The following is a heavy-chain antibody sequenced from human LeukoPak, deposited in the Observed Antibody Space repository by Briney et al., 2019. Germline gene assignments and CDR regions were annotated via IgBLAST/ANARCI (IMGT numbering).Heavy chain of an antibody. Sequence: ASVKVSCKVSGYTLTELSMHWVRQAPGKGLEWMGGFDPEDGETIYAQKFQGRVTMTEDTSTDTAYMELSSLRSEDTAVYYCATGVAVAGAFDYWGEGTLVTVSS. J-gene: IGHJ4*02. CDR2: FDPEDGET. CDR1: GYTLTELS. CDR3: ATGVAVAGAFDY. V-gene: IGHV1-24*01. D-gene: IGHD6-19*01.